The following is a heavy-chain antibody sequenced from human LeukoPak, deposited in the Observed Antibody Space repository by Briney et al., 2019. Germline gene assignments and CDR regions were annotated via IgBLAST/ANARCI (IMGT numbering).Heavy chain of an antibody. CDR3: ATSLAVAEYYFEC. J-gene: IGHJ4*02. Sequence: ASVKVSCKASGYTFTDSYIHWVRQAPGQGLEWMGWINPTSGVTNYAQKFQGRVTMTGDTSISTAFMDLRKLRSDDTAVYYCATSLAVAEYYFECWGQGTLVTVSS. D-gene: IGHD6-19*01. CDR2: INPTSGVT. CDR1: GYTFTDSY. V-gene: IGHV1-2*02.